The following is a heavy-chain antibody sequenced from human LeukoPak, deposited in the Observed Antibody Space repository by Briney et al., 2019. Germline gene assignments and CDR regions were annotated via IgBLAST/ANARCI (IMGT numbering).Heavy chain of an antibody. CDR1: GFTFSSYG. V-gene: IGHV3-33*01. CDR2: IWYDGSNK. D-gene: IGHD6-19*01. CDR3: ARELVAVAGTKYYYYGMDV. Sequence: GRSLRLSCAASGFTFSSYGMHWVRQAPGKGLEWVALIWYDGSNKYYAEPVKGRFTISGDNSQNTLYLQMNSLRAEDTAVYYCARELVAVAGTKYYYYGMDVWGQGTTVTVSS. J-gene: IGHJ6*02.